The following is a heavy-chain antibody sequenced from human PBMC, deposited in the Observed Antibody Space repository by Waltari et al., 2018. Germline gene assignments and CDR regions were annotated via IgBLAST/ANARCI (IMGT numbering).Heavy chain of an antibody. CDR3: TRSLDSSGYYYEDY. CDR2: IYHSGST. D-gene: IGHD3-22*01. Sequence: QVQLQESGPGLVKPSETLSLTCAVSGYSISSGYYWGWIRQPPGKGLEWIGRIYHSGSTYYNPSLKSRVTISVDTSKNQFSLKLSSVTAADTAVYYCTRSLDSSGYYYEDYWGQGTLVTVSS. J-gene: IGHJ4*02. CDR1: GYSISSGYY. V-gene: IGHV4-38-2*01.